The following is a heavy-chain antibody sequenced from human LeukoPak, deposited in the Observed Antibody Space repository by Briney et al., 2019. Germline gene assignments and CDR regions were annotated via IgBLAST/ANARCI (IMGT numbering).Heavy chain of an antibody. J-gene: IGHJ5*02. D-gene: IGHD2-2*01. Sequence: PGGSLRLSCAASGFTFSSYGMHWVRQAPGKGLEWVAFIRYDGSNKYYADSVKGRFTISRDNSKNTLYLQMNSLRAEDTAVYYCAKGPEDVYCSSTSFYRNWFDPWGQGTLVTVSS. CDR2: IRYDGSNK. V-gene: IGHV3-30*02. CDR3: AKGPEDVYCSSTSFYRNWFDP. CDR1: GFTFSSYG.